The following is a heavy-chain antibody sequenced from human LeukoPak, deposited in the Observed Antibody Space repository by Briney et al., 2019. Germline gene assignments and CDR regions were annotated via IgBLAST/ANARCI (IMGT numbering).Heavy chain of an antibody. J-gene: IGHJ6*04. CDR3: ATGSQYSSGWDPGHYYGMDV. V-gene: IGHV1-69*05. CDR2: IIPIFGTA. D-gene: IGHD6-19*01. Sequence: SVKVSCKASGGTFSSYAISWVRQAPGQGLEWMGGIIPIFGTANYAQKFQGRVTITTDKSTSTAYMELSSLRSEDTAVYYCATGSQYSSGWDPGHYYGMDVWGKGTTVTVSS. CDR1: GGTFSSYA.